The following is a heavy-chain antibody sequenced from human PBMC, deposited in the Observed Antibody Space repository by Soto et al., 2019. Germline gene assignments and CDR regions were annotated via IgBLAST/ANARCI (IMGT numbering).Heavy chain of an antibody. J-gene: IGHJ4*02. Sequence: QVQLQESGPGLVKPSETLSLTCTVSGSSVTSGNYYWSWIRQPPGKGLEWIGYIYDSGTTNYNPSLKSRVTISVDTPKNQFSLKLSSVTAADTAVYYCARDWRLGAPDYWGQGTLVTVSS. CDR2: IYDSGTT. CDR1: GSSVTSGNYY. V-gene: IGHV4-61*01. CDR3: ARDWRLGAPDY. D-gene: IGHD1-26*01.